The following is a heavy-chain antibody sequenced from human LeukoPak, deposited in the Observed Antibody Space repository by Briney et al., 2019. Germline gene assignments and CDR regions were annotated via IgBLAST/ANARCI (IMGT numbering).Heavy chain of an antibody. J-gene: IGHJ4*02. CDR1: GGSISSSTYY. Sequence: PSETLSLTCTVSGGSISSSTYYWGWIRQPPGKGLEWIGSIYYSGSTYYNPSLKSRVTISVDTSKNQFSLKLSSVTAADTAVYYCARDSSGYDFIWYWGQGTLVTVSS. CDR2: IYYSGST. V-gene: IGHV4-39*07. D-gene: IGHD5-12*01. CDR3: ARDSSGYDFIWY.